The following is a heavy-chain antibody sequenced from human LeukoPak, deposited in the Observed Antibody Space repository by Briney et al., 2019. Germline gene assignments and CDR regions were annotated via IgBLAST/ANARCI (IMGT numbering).Heavy chain of an antibody. CDR2: ISSSGSTI. Sequence: PGGSLRLSCAASGFTFSDYYMSWIRQAPGKGLEWVSYISSSGSTIYYADSVKGRFTISRDNAKNSLYLQMNSLRAEDTAVYYCARYCSGGSCYKRGGAFDIWGQGTMVTVSS. D-gene: IGHD2-15*01. J-gene: IGHJ3*02. CDR1: GFTFSDYY. V-gene: IGHV3-11*01. CDR3: ARYCSGGSCYKRGGAFDI.